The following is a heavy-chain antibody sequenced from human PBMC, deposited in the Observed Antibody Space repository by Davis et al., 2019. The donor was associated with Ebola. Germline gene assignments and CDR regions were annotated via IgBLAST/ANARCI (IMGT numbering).Heavy chain of an antibody. CDR3: ARAGSSGWYTTTMDV. D-gene: IGHD6-19*01. CDR1: GGSFSGYY. CDR2: INHSGST. J-gene: IGHJ6*02. Sequence: GSLRLSCAVYGGSFSGYYWSWIRQPPGKGLEWIGEINHSGSTNYNPSLKSRVTISVDKSKNQFSLKLSSVTAADTAVYYCARAGSSGWYTTTMDVWGQGTTVTVSS. V-gene: IGHV4-34*01.